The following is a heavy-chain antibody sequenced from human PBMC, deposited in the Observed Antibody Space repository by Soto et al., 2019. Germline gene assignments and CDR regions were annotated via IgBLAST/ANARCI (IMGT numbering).Heavy chain of an antibody. Sequence: EVQLVESGGGLVQPGGSLRLSCAASGFTFRTYSMNWVRQAPGKGLEWVSYISSGSDAKYYADSVKGRFTISRDNAKNSLYLQMDSLRDEDTAVYYCAPLGGSAYNTNYWGQGTLVTVSS. CDR1: GFTFRTYS. D-gene: IGHD5-12*01. CDR3: APLGGSAYNTNY. J-gene: IGHJ4*02. CDR2: ISSGSDAK. V-gene: IGHV3-48*02.